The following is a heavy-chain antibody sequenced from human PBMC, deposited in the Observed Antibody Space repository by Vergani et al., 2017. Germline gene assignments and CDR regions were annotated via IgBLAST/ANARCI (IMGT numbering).Heavy chain of an antibody. CDR2: ISYDGDRR. J-gene: IGHJ4*02. CDR1: GFSFRGHG. D-gene: IGHD4-11*01. V-gene: IGHV3-30*18. Sequence: QVHLVESGGGVVQPGRSLTLSCVASGFSFRGHGMHWFRQAPGKGLEWVAMISYDGDRRDYGDFAKGRFTISRDSSKTVYLQMNSLRVEDTAMYFCAKDLSYSTALPHFYCRVQGTLVTVSS. CDR3: AKDLSYSTALPHFYC.